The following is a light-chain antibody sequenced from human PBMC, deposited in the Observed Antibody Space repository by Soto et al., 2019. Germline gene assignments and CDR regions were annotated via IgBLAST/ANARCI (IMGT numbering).Light chain of an antibody. CDR3: QQYNNWPRT. Sequence: EIVLTQSPDTLSLSPGERATLSCRASQSVRSERLAWYQQKRGQAPTLLIFDASSRASGTPERFSGSGSGTEFTLTISSLQSEDFAVYYCQQYNNWPRTFGQGTKVDIK. CDR1: QSVRSER. J-gene: IGKJ1*01. V-gene: IGKV3D-15*01. CDR2: DAS.